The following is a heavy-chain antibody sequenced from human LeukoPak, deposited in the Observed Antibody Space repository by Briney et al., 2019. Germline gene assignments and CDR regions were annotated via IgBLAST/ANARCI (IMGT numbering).Heavy chain of an antibody. CDR3: ARGFHSGSYYPFDY. D-gene: IGHD1-26*01. Sequence: SETLSLTCSVSGGSISGYYWSWIRQPPGKGLEWIGYIYSTGGTNYNPSLKSRVIISLDTSKNQFSLGLSSVTAADTAVYYCARGFHSGSYYPFDYWGQGTLVTVSS. CDR1: GGSISGYY. V-gene: IGHV4-59*01. CDR2: IYSTGGT. J-gene: IGHJ4*02.